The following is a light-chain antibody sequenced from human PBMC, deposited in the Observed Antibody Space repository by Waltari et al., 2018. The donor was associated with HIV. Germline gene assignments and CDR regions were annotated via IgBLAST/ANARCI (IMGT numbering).Light chain of an antibody. Sequence: EVVLTQSPDTLSLSPGEGAVLSCRASQSVNSNSLAWYQQKPGQAPRLLIFAASSRATGIPDMFSGSGSGTDFTLAISGLKPEDFATYYCQQYGSSPQTFGQGTKLEIK. CDR2: AAS. J-gene: IGKJ2*01. CDR3: QQYGSSPQT. V-gene: IGKV3-20*01. CDR1: QSVNSNS.